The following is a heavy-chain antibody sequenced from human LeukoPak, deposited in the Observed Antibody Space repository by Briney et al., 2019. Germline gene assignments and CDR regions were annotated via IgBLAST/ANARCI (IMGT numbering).Heavy chain of an antibody. CDR1: GFTFSSYW. CDR3: ARDESLGDFWSGYFDAFAI. J-gene: IGHJ3*02. Sequence: PGGSLRLSCAASGFTFSSYWMTWVRQAPGKGLEWVANIKQDGSEKYYVDSVKGRFTISRDNAKNSLYLQMNSLRAEDTAVYYCARDESLGDFWSGYFDAFAIWGQGTMVTVSS. CDR2: IKQDGSEK. D-gene: IGHD3-3*01. V-gene: IGHV3-7*01.